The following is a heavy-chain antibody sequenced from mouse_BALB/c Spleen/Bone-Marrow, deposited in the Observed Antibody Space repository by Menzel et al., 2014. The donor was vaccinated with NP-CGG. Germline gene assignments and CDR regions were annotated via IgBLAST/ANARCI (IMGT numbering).Heavy chain of an antibody. CDR3: ARGQLLAY. CDR1: GYIFTSYN. Sequence: QVQLKDSGAELVRSGASVKMSCKASGYIFTSYNIHWVKQTPGQGLEWIGHIYPGNGGTNYNQKFKGKATLTADTSSSTAYMQISSLTSEDSAVYFCARGQLLAYWGQGTLVTVSA. D-gene: IGHD3-3*01. CDR2: IYPGNGGT. V-gene: IGHV1-12*01. J-gene: IGHJ3*01.